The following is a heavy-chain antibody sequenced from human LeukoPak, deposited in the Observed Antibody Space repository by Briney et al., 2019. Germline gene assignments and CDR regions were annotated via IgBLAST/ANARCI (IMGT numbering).Heavy chain of an antibody. D-gene: IGHD4-17*01. Sequence: SETLSLTCAVSGGSISSSNWWSWVRQPPGKGLEWIGEIYHSGSTNYNPSLKSRVTISVDKSKNQFSLKLSSVTAADTAVYYCASYYGDSDAFDIWGQGTMVTVSS. V-gene: IGHV4-4*02. CDR1: GGSISSSNW. CDR2: IYHSGST. J-gene: IGHJ3*02. CDR3: ASYYGDSDAFDI.